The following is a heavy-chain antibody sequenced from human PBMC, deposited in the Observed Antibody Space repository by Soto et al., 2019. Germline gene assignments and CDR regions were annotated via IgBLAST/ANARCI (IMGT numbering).Heavy chain of an antibody. J-gene: IGHJ4*02. V-gene: IGHV1-69*01. CDR3: ARARWSSSGWYFDY. D-gene: IGHD6-19*01. CDR2: IIPIFGTA. Sequence: QVQLVQSGAEVKKPGSSVKVSCKASGGTFSSYAISWVRQAPGQGLEWMGGIIPIFGTANYEQKFQGRVTITADDSRSTDYLELSRLRSEATAVYYCARARWSSSGWYFDYWGKGTLVTVCS. CDR1: GGTFSSYA.